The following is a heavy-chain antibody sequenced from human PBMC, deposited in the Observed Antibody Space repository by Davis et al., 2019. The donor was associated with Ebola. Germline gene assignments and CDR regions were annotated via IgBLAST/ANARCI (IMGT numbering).Heavy chain of an antibody. Sequence: GESLKISCAASGFIFSRHWMTWVRQAPGKGLEWVSDMSGSGDSVYYADSVKGRFTISRDNAKNSLYLQMNSLRIEDTAVYYCVRGGGRTSDYWGQGTLVTVSS. J-gene: IGHJ4*02. V-gene: IGHV3-21*01. D-gene: IGHD3-16*01. CDR1: GFIFSRHW. CDR2: MSGSGDSV. CDR3: VRGGGRTSDY.